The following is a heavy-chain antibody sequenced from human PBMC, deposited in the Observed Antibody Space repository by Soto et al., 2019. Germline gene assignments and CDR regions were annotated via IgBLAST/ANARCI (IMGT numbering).Heavy chain of an antibody. D-gene: IGHD2-2*01. CDR3: VFGVCTSSSCSYYFYGLDV. V-gene: IGHV1-69*13. J-gene: IGHJ6*02. Sequence: GASVKVSCKASGGNFRRYAISWVRQAPGQGLEWMGGILPIFGSPSHAQKFRDRVTITADESTSTAYLELTSLTSEDTAIYYCVFGVCTSSSCSYYFYGLDVWGQGTTVTVSS. CDR2: ILPIFGSP. CDR1: GGNFRRYA.